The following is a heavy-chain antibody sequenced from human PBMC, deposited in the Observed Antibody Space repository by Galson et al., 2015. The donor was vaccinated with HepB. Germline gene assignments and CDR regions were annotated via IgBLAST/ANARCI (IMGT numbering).Heavy chain of an antibody. J-gene: IGHJ6*02. CDR3: ARTYDSSGYYAYYYYYGMDV. Sequence: SVKVSCKVSGYTLTELSMHWVRQAPGKGLEWMGGFDPEDGETIYAQKLQGRVTMTTDTSTSTAYMELRSLRSDDTAVYYCARTYDSSGYYAYYYYYGMDVWGQGTTVTVSS. CDR2: FDPEDGET. V-gene: IGHV1-24*01. D-gene: IGHD3-22*01. CDR1: GYTLTELS.